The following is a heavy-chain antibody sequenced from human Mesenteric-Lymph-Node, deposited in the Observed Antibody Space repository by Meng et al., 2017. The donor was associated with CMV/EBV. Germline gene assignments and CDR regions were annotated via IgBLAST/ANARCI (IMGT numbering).Heavy chain of an antibody. CDR2: VHYSGST. V-gene: IGHV4-61*01. J-gene: IGHJ4*02. CDR3: ARSPGYPREFGY. Sequence: VAGGSVSSGNSYWSWIRQPPGKGLECIGYVHYSGSTNYNPSLRSRATISVDTSKNQFSLKLSSVTAADTAVYYCARSPGYPREFGYWGQGTLVTVSS. D-gene: IGHD3-10*01. CDR1: GGSVSSGNSY.